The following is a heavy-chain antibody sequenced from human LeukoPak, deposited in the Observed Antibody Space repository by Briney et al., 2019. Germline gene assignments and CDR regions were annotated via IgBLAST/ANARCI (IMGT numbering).Heavy chain of an antibody. CDR3: AKNQQNGERQRGYFDY. CDR1: GFTFSSYG. Sequence: GGSLRLSCAASGFTFSSYGMHWVRQAPGKGLEWVAVISYDGSNKYYADSVKGRFTISRDNSKNTLYLQMNSLRAEDTAVYYCAKNQQNGERQRGYFDYWGQGTLVTVSS. D-gene: IGHD1-26*01. CDR2: ISYDGSNK. V-gene: IGHV3-30*18. J-gene: IGHJ4*02.